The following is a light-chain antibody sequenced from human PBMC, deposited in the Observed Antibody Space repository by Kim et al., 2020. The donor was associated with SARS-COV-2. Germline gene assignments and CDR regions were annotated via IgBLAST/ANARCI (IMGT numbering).Light chain of an antibody. CDR1: QSVSSSY. J-gene: IGKJ2*01. Sequence: PGERATLSCRASQSVSSSYLSWYQQKPGQAPRLLIYGASTRATGIPARFSGSGSGTDFTLTISRLESEDFAVYYCQQYGISPYTFGLGTKLE. CDR2: GAS. CDR3: QQYGISPYT. V-gene: IGKV3-20*01.